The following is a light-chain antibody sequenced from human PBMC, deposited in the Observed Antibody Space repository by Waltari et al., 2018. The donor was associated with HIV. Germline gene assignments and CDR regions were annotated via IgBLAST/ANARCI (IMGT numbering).Light chain of an antibody. CDR2: ESY. CDR1: SGSIAGNF. J-gene: IGLJ3*02. CDR3: QSYDSNKNWV. V-gene: IGLV6-57*01. Sequence: NFMLTQSHSVSESPGKTVTISCTRSSGSIAGNFVQWFQRRPGSSPTTVIYESYFRTSGVPARFSGSIDRSSNSASLTISGLKTEDEADYYCQSYDSNKNWVFGGGTKLTVL.